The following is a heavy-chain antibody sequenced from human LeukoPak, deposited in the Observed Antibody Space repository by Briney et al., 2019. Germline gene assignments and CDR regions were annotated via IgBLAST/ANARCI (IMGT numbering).Heavy chain of an antibody. CDR2: IYTSGSA. V-gene: IGHV4-4*07. J-gene: IGHJ4*02. CDR1: GGSISSYY. D-gene: IGHD3-10*01. CDR3: AKEGMIRGVIDY. Sequence: SETLSLTCTVSGGSISSYYWSWIRQPAGKGLEWIGHIYTSGSANYNPSLKSRVTMSLDTSKNQFSLKLNSVTAADTAVYYCAKEGMIRGVIDYWGQGALVTVSS.